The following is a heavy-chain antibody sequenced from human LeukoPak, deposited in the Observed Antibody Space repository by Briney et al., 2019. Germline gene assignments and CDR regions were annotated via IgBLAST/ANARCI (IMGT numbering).Heavy chain of an antibody. Sequence: TSETLSLTCTVSGGSISSSSYYWGWIRQPPGKGLEWIGSIYYSGSTYYNPSLKSRVTISVDTSKNQFSLKLSSVTAADTAVYYCARRNVIVVVKGAFDIWGQGTMVTVSS. V-gene: IGHV4-39*01. CDR3: ARRNVIVVVKGAFDI. J-gene: IGHJ3*02. CDR2: IYYSGST. D-gene: IGHD3-22*01. CDR1: GGSISSSSYY.